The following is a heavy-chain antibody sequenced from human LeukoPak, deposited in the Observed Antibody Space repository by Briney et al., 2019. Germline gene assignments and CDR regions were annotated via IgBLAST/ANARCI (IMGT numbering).Heavy chain of an antibody. CDR2: IIPIFGTA. V-gene: IGHV1-69*01. CDR1: GGTFSSYA. Sequence: ASVKVSCKASGGTFSSYAISWVRQAPGQGLEWMGGIIPIFGTANYAQKFQGRVTITADESTSTAYMELSSLRSEGTAVYYCASGGGGVVTAVSNGYFQHWGQGTLVTVSS. J-gene: IGHJ1*01. CDR3: ASGGGGVVTAVSNGYFQH. D-gene: IGHD2-21*02.